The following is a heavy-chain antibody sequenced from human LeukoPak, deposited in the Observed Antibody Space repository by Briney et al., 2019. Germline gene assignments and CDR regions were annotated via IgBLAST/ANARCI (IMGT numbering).Heavy chain of an antibody. V-gene: IGHV4-39*07. CDR2: IYYSGST. CDR3: ARDSQGDYDFWSGYYIS. Sequence: SETLSLTCTVSGGSISSSSYYWGWIRQPPGKGLEWLGSIYYSGSTYYNPSLKSRVTISVDTSKNQFSLKLSSVTAADTAVYYCARDSQGDYDFWSGYYISWGQGTLVTVSS. D-gene: IGHD3-3*01. CDR1: GGSISSSSYY. J-gene: IGHJ5*02.